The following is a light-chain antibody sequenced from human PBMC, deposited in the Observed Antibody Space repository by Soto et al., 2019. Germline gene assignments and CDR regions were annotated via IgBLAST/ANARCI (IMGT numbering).Light chain of an antibody. J-gene: IGLJ3*02. V-gene: IGLV2-14*01. CDR2: EVS. CDR3: SSYTTSSTRV. CDR1: SSDVGGYKF. Sequence: QSALTQPASVSGSPGQSITISCTGTSSDVGGYKFVSWYQQHPGKAPKLMIYEVSNRPSGVSNRFSGPKSGNTASLTISGLQAEDEADYYCSSYTTSSTRVFGGGTKVTVL.